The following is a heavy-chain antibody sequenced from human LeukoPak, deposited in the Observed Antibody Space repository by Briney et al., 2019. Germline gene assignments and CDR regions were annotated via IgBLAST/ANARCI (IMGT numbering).Heavy chain of an antibody. V-gene: IGHV4-59*01. D-gene: IGHD1-14*01. CDR2: IYYSGST. J-gene: IGHJ4*02. Sequence: NTSETLSLTCTVSGGSISSYYWSWIRQPPGKGLEWIGYIYYSGSTNYNPSLKSRVTISVDTSKNQFSLKLSSVTAADTAVYYCAREGPGDRTILFWGQGTLVTVSS. CDR1: GGSISSYY. CDR3: AREGPGDRTILF.